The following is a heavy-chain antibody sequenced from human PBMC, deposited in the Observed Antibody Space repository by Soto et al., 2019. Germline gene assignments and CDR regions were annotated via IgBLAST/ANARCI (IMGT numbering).Heavy chain of an antibody. CDR1: GSTFSSYA. J-gene: IGHJ5*02. CDR2: ISGSGGST. Sequence: PGGSLRLSCAASGSTFSSYAMSWVRQAPGKGLEWVSAISGSGGSTYYADSVKGRFTISRDNSKNTLYLQMNSLRAEDTAVYYCAKDRPYSSSWYTNWFDPWGQGTLVTVSS. D-gene: IGHD6-13*01. CDR3: AKDRPYSSSWYTNWFDP. V-gene: IGHV3-23*01.